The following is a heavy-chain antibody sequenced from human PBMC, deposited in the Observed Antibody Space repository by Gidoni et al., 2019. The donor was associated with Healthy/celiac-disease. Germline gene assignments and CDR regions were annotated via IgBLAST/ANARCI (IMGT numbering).Heavy chain of an antibody. V-gene: IGHV4-38-2*02. J-gene: IGHJ5*02. CDR3: TRYQLLYARFDP. Sequence: QVQLQESGPGLVKPSETLSLTYTVSGYSISSGYYWGWIRQPPGKGLEWIGSIYHSGSTYYNPSLKSRVTISVDTSKNQFSLKLSSVTAADTAVYYCTRYQLLYARFDPWGQGTLVTVSS. CDR2: IYHSGST. CDR1: GYSISSGYY. D-gene: IGHD2-2*02.